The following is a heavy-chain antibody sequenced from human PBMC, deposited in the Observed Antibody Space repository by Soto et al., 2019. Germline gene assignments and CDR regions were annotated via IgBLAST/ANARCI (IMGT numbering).Heavy chain of an antibody. V-gene: IGHV3-30*03. CDR1: GFTFSSYG. J-gene: IGHJ3*02. CDR2: ISYDGSNK. Sequence: PGGSLRLSCAASGFTFSSYGMHWVRQAPGKGLEWVAVISYDGSNKYYADSVKGRFTISRDEARNSVYLQLNSLRDEDTAVYYCVRDRDWAFDIWGQGTMVTVSS. CDR3: VRDRDWAFDI. D-gene: IGHD3-9*01.